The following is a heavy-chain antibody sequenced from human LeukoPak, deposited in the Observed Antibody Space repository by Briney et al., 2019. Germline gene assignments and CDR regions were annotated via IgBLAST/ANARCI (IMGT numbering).Heavy chain of an antibody. V-gene: IGHV1-18*01. CDR1: GYTFISYG. D-gene: IGHD6-13*01. CDR2: ISVYSGKT. Sequence: GASVKVSCKASGYTFISYGLSWVRQAPGQGLEWMGWISVYSGKTNYAQKLQGRVTMTTDTSTSTAYMELRSLRSDDTAVYYCARGRSSWPYYFDYWGQGTLVTVSS. CDR3: ARGRSSWPYYFDY. J-gene: IGHJ4*02.